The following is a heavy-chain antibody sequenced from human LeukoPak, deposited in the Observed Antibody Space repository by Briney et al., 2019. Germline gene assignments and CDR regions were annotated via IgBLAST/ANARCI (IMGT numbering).Heavy chain of an antibody. D-gene: IGHD2-15*01. Sequence: ASETVSCMASGYTFTSYGISWVRQAPGQGLEWMGWISAYNGDTNYAQNVQGRLTMTPDTSTGTGYMELRSLRSDDTAVYYCGRLADKKLRRFLDYWGQGTLVTVSS. CDR3: GRLADKKLRRFLDY. J-gene: IGHJ4*02. V-gene: IGHV1-18*01. CDR1: GYTFTSYG. CDR2: ISAYNGDT.